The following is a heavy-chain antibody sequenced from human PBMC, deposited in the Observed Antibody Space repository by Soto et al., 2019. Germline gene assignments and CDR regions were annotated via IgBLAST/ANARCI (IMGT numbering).Heavy chain of an antibody. D-gene: IGHD5-18*01. CDR3: ARPSTAMAYYYFDY. Sequence: QVQLVESWGGVVQPGRSLRLTCAASGFTFSSYARHWVRQAPGKGLEWVAVISYDGSNKYYADSVKGRFTISRDNSKNTLYLQMNSLRAEDTAVYYCARPSTAMAYYYFDYWGQGTLVTVSS. J-gene: IGHJ4*02. CDR2: ISYDGSNK. CDR1: GFTFSSYA. V-gene: IGHV3-30-3*01.